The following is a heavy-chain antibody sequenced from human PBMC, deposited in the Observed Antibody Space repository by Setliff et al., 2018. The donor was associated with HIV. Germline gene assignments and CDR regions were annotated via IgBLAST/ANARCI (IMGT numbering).Heavy chain of an antibody. Sequence: QPGGSLRLSCAASGFTFSDHYMDWVRQSPGKGLEWVGRIANKADSHTIQYAASVQGRFTISRDDSKNSLYLQMSNLQAEDTALYYCTRAGYGHGFDIWGQGTTVTVSS. D-gene: IGHD5-18*01. J-gene: IGHJ6*02. V-gene: IGHV3-72*01. CDR1: GFTFSDHY. CDR2: IANKADSHTI. CDR3: TRAGYGHGFDI.